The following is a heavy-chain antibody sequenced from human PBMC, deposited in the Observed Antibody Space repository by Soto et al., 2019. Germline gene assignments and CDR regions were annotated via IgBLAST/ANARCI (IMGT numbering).Heavy chain of an antibody. D-gene: IGHD2-2*01. V-gene: IGHV4-59*01. Sequence: PSXTLSLTCTVSGGSISSYYWSWILQPPGKGLEWIGYIYYSGSTNYNPSLKSRVTISVDTSKNQFSLKLSSVTAADTAVYYCASGLGYCSSTSCMKDYWGQGTLVTVSS. J-gene: IGHJ4*02. CDR1: GGSISSYY. CDR2: IYYSGST. CDR3: ASGLGYCSSTSCMKDY.